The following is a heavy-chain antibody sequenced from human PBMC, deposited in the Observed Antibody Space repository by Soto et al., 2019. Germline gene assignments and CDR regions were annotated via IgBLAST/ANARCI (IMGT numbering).Heavy chain of an antibody. CDR2: IYYSGST. J-gene: IGHJ3*02. D-gene: IGHD1-26*01. CDR3: ARHQMWELLSAFDI. V-gene: IGHV4-39*01. CDR1: GGSISSSSYY. Sequence: QLQLQESGPGLVKPSETLSLTCTVSGGSISSSSYYWGWIRQPPEKGLEWIGSIYYSGSTYYNPSLKSRVTISVDTSKNQFSLKLSSVTAADTAVYYCARHQMWELLSAFDIWGQGTMVTVSS.